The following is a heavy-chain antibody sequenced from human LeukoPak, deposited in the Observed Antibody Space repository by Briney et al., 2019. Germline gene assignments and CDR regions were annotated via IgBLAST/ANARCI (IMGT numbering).Heavy chain of an antibody. CDR1: GFTFDDYT. Sequence: SGGSLRLSCAASGFTFDDYTMHWVRQAPGKGLEWVALISRDGGSTYYADSVKGRFTISRDNAENSLYLQMNSLRAEDTAVYYCARDPYFGELSPHVYYWYMDVWGKGTTVTISS. CDR3: ARDPYFGELSPHVYYWYMDV. D-gene: IGHD3-10*01. J-gene: IGHJ6*03. V-gene: IGHV3-43*01. CDR2: ISRDGGST.